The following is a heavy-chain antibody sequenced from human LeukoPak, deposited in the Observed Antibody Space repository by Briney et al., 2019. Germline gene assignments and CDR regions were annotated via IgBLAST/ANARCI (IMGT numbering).Heavy chain of an antibody. V-gene: IGHV3-7*01. D-gene: IGHD1-26*01. Sequence: GGSLRLSCAASGFTFSNYWMSWVRQAPGKGLEWVGNIKQDGSEKYYVDSVKGRFTISRDNARNSLYLQMNSLRAEDTAVYYCARDSRTYSGSSHFDYWGQGTLVTVSS. CDR2: IKQDGSEK. CDR3: ARDSRTYSGSSHFDY. CDR1: GFTFSNYW. J-gene: IGHJ4*02.